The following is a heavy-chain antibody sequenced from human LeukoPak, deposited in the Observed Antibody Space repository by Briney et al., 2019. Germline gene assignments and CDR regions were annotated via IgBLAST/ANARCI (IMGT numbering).Heavy chain of an antibody. Sequence: PSETLSLTCAVHGGSLSGYYWSWIRQPPGKGLEWIGEITDSGSTNYNPSLKSRVTISGDTSRNQFSLKLSSVTAADTAVYFCARELELRSWGQGTLVTVSS. J-gene: IGHJ5*02. CDR1: GGSLSGYY. CDR3: ARELELRS. CDR2: ITDSGST. V-gene: IGHV4-34*01. D-gene: IGHD1-7*01.